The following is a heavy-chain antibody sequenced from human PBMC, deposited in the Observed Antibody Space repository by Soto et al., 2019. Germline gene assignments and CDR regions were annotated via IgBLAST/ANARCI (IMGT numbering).Heavy chain of an antibody. V-gene: IGHV3-64D*06. CDR2: ISSYGADR. Sequence: AGGSLRLSCSASGFTFNSYAMHWVRQAPGKGLEFVSAISSYGADRYYADSVKGRFAISRDNSKNTLYLQMSSLRAEDTALYYCVKEGYMRSDWYGQFDYWGQGALVTVPQ. CDR3: VKEGYMRSDWYGQFDY. J-gene: IGHJ4*02. CDR1: GFTFNSYA. D-gene: IGHD6-19*01.